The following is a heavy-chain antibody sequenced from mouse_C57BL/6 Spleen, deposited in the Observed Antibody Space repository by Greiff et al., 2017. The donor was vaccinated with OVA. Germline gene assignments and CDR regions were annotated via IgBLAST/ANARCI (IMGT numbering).Heavy chain of an antibody. J-gene: IGHJ2*01. V-gene: IGHV5-6*01. D-gene: IGHD1-1*01. Sequence: EVMLVESGGDLVKPGGSLKLSCAASGFTFSSYGMSWVRQTPDKRLEWVATISSGGSYTYYPDSVKGRFTISRDNAKNTLYLQMSSLKAEDTAMYYCARDYDGSSSFDYWGQGTTLTVSS. CDR1: GFTFSSYG. CDR2: ISSGGSYT. CDR3: ARDYDGSSSFDY.